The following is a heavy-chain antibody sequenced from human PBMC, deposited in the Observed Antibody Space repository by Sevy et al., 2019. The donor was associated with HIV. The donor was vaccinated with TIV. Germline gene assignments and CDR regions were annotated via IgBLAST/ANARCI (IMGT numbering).Heavy chain of an antibody. V-gene: IGHV1-2*02. CDR3: ARDALGARGVILYYYYYGMDV. CDR2: INPNSGGT. Sequence: ASVKVSCKASGYTFTGYYMHWVRQAPGQGLEWMGWINPNSGGTNYAQKLQGRVTMTRDTSISTAYMELSRLRSDDTAVYYCARDALGARGVILYYYYYGMDVWGQGTTVIVSS. D-gene: IGHD3-10*01. CDR1: GYTFTGYY. J-gene: IGHJ6*02.